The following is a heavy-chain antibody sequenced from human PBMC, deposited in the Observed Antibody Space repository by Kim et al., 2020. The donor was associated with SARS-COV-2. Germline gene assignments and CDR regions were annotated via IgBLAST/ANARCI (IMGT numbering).Heavy chain of an antibody. V-gene: IGHV5-51*01. CDR1: GYSFTSYW. J-gene: IGHJ4*02. D-gene: IGHD1-26*01. CDR3: ARQVVGATKVSDYFDY. CDR2: IYPGDSDT. Sequence: GESLKISCKGSGYSFTSYWIGWVRQMPGKGLEWMGIIYPGDSDTRYSPSFQGQVTISADKSISTAYLQWSSLKASDTAMYYCARQVVGATKVSDYFDYWGQGTLVTVSS.